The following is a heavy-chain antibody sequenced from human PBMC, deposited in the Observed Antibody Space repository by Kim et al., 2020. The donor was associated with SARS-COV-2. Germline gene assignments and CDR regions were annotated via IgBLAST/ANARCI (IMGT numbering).Heavy chain of an antibody. Sequence: SQTLSLTCVISGDNVSGDSVAWNWIRQSPSRGLEWLGRTYYRSKWYNDYAVSVKGRITISPDTSKNQFSLQVKSVTPEDTAVYYCARDHQYSVDYWGQGTLVTVSS. CDR2: TYYRSKWYN. CDR3: ARDHQYSVDY. J-gene: IGHJ4*02. D-gene: IGHD4-4*01. CDR1: GDNVSGDSVA. V-gene: IGHV6-1*01.